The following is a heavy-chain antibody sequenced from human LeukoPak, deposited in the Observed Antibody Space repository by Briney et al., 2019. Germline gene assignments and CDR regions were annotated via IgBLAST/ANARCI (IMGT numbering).Heavy chain of an antibody. V-gene: IGHV3-74*01. D-gene: IGHD3-22*01. J-gene: IGHJ1*01. Sequence: SGGSLRLSCAASGFTFSSYWMHWVRQAPGKGRVWVSRIKSDGSTRYADSVKGRFTVSRDNAKNTVSLQMNSLRAEDTGVYYCARAPSEIGGYYPEYFRHWGQGTLVIVSS. CDR1: GFTFSSYW. CDR3: ARAPSEIGGYYPEYFRH. CDR2: IKSDGST.